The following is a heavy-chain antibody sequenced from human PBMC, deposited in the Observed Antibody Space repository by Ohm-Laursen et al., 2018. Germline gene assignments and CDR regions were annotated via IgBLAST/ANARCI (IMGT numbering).Heavy chain of an antibody. Sequence: SLRLSCAASPLSFSGDSMNWVRQAPGKGLEWVSYINAQNSHIYYADSVRGRFTISRDNAKNSLYLEMNSLRAEDTAVYYCARDLECTTTRCFVGWFDPWGQGTLVTVSS. J-gene: IGHJ5*02. D-gene: IGHD2-2*01. CDR1: PLSFSGDS. V-gene: IGHV3-21*01. CDR2: INAQNSHI. CDR3: ARDLECTTTRCFVGWFDP.